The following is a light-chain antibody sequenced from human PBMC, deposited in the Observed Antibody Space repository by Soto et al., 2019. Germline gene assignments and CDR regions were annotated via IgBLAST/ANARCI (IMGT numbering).Light chain of an antibody. J-gene: IGLJ2*01. V-gene: IGLV2-14*01. CDR2: DVS. Sequence: QSVLTQPASVSGSPGQSITISCTGTSSDVGGYNYVSWYQQHPGKAPKLMIYDVSNRPSGVSNRFSGSKSGNTASLTISGLQAEDEADYYCSSYTSSSTRHVAFGGGTKVTVL. CDR3: SSYTSSSTRHVA. CDR1: SSDVGGYNY.